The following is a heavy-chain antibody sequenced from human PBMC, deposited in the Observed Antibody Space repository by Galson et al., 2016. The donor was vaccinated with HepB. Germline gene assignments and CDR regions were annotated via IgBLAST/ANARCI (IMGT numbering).Heavy chain of an antibody. CDR3: ARAPIEVDGMRHYYYGMDV. V-gene: IGHV3-33*01. D-gene: IGHD6-13*01. J-gene: IGHJ6*02. Sequence: SLRLSCAASEFTFSTYGMHWVRQAPGKGLEWVALIWHDGSNKYYADSVKGRFTISRDNPKNTLYLQMNSLKVEDTAVYYCARAPIEVDGMRHYYYGMDVWGQGTTVTVSS. CDR2: IWHDGSNK. CDR1: EFTFSTYG.